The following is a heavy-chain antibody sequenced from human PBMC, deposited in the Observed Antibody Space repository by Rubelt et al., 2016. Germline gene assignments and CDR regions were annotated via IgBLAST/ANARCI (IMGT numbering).Heavy chain of an antibody. CDR3: ARDLWCQNGDCGAFDI. D-gene: IGHD2-21*02. V-gene: IGHV1-2*06. Sequence: QVQLVQSGAEVKKPGASVKVSCKASGYTFTGYYMHWVRQAPGQGLEWMGRINPNSGGTNYAQKFQGRVTMTRDTYISTAYVELSRLSSDDTAVYYCARDLWCQNGDCGAFDIWGQGTMVTVSS. CDR2: INPNSGGT. CDR1: GYTFTGYY. J-gene: IGHJ3*02.